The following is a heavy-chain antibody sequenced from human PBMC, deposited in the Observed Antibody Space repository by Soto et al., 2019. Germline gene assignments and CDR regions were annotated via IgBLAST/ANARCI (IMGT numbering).Heavy chain of an antibody. CDR1: GFSFNDYA. D-gene: IGHD3-22*01. J-gene: IGHJ4*02. Sequence: GGSLRLSCATSGFSFNDYAMYWVRQAPGQGLEWVAIISSDGHHQFYLDNLRGRFTVSRNNSKNTLYLQMNSLRPEDTAVYYCSRGTYYPQSSGLHADYWGPGTVVTVSS. CDR2: ISSDGHHQ. CDR3: SRGTYYPQSSGLHADY. V-gene: IGHV3-30*03.